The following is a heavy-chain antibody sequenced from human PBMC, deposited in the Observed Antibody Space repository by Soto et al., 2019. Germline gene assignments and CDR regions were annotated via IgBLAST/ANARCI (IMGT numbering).Heavy chain of an antibody. CDR1: GFTFSTYA. D-gene: IGHD1-1*01. CDR3: AKVRPRRTSGYCFDY. V-gene: IGHV3-23*01. Sequence: EVQLLESGGKLVQPGGSLTLSCAASGFTFSTYAMAWVRQAPGKGLEWVSGVSASGLNTDYADTVKGRFYISRDNSKNTVSLHMNSLRAEDTAVYYGAKVRPRRTSGYCFDYWGQGTPVTVSS. CDR2: VSASGLNT. J-gene: IGHJ4*02.